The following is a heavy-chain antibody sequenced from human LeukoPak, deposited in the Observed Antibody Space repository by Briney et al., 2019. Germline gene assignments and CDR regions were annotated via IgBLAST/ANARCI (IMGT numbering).Heavy chain of an antibody. J-gene: IGHJ4*02. V-gene: IGHV3-15*01. CDR1: GFTFSNAW. D-gene: IGHD5-24*01. CDR3: TTRINRDGYNWAYDY. CDR2: IKSKTDDGTT. Sequence: PGGSLRLSCAASGFTFSNAWMSWVRQAPGKGLEWVARIKSKTDDGTTDYAAPVKGRFTISRDDSKNTLYLQMNSLKTEDTAFYSCTTRINRDGYNWAYDYWGQGTLVTVSS.